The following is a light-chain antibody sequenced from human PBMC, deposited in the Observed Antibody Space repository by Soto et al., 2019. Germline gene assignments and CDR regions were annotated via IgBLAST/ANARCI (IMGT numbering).Light chain of an antibody. CDR3: GTWDTSLSAWV. Sequence: QSVLTQPPSVSAAPGQKVTISCSGSTSNIENNDVSWYQQLPGTAPKLLIYDSYKRPSGIPDRFSGSKSGASATLGITGLQTGDEADYYCGTWDTSLSAWVFGGRTKVTVL. J-gene: IGLJ3*02. V-gene: IGLV1-51*01. CDR2: DSY. CDR1: TSNIENND.